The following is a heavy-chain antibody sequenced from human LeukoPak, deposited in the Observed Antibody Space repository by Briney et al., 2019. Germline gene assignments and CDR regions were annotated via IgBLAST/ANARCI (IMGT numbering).Heavy chain of an antibody. D-gene: IGHD3-3*01. Sequence: GGSLRLSCAASGFTFSSYWMSWVRQAPGKGLEWVANIKQDGSEKYYVDSVKGRFTISRDNAKNSLYLQMNSLRAEDTAVYYCARWEGYDFWSGYPYYMDVWGKGTTVTVSS. J-gene: IGHJ6*03. V-gene: IGHV3-7*01. CDR1: GFTFSSYW. CDR3: ARWEGYDFWSGYPYYMDV. CDR2: IKQDGSEK.